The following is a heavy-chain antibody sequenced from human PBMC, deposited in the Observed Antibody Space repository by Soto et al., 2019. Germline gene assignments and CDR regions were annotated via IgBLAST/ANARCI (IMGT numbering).Heavy chain of an antibody. V-gene: IGHV3-23*01. CDR3: AKALRYFDWLVRPWNAMDA. CDR1: GFTFSSYA. D-gene: IGHD3-9*01. J-gene: IGHJ6*02. CDR2: ISGSGGST. Sequence: PGGSLRLSCAASGFTFSSYAMSWVRQAPGKGLEWVSAISGSGGSTYYADSVKGRFTISRDNSKNTLYLQMNSLRAEDTAVYYCAKALRYFDWLVRPWNAMDAWGQGTTVTVSS.